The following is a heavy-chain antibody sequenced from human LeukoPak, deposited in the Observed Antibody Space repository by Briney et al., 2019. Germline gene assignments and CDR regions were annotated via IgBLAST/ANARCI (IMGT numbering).Heavy chain of an antibody. CDR1: GLAVSNNY. CDR2: IYSGGST. CDR3: ARDRHCSGGSCSGL. J-gene: IGHJ4*02. V-gene: IGHV3-53*05. Sequence: PGGSLRLSCAASGLAVSNNYMKWVRQAPGKGLEWVSLIYSGGSTYYADSVKGRFTISRDNPKNTVYLQMNNLTAEDTAVCYCARDRHCSGGSCSGLWGQGTLVTVSS. D-gene: IGHD2-15*01.